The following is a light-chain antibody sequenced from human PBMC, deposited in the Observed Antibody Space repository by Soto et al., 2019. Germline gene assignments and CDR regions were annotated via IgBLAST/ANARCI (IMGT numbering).Light chain of an antibody. CDR3: QQYDNWPWT. V-gene: IGKV3-15*01. CDR2: GAS. J-gene: IGKJ1*01. CDR1: QSVSSN. Sequence: EIVLTQSPGTLSLSPGERATLSCGASQSVSSNYLAWYQKKPGQAPRLLIHGASTRAPGFPARFSGSGSGTDFTLTISSLQSEDFAVYYCQQYDNWPWTFGQGTKVDIK.